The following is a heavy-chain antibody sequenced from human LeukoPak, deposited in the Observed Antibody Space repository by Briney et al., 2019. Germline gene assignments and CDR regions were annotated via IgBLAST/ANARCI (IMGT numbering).Heavy chain of an antibody. CDR2: IYYSGST. V-gene: IGHV4-59*01. J-gene: IGHJ4*02. D-gene: IGHD1-26*01. CDR3: ARYNRSLSFDY. Sequence: SETLSLTCTVSGGSISSYYWSWIRQPPGKGLEWIGYIYYSGSTNYNPSLKSRVTISVDTSKNQFSLKLSSVTAADTAVYYCARYNRSLSFDYWGQGTLVTVSS. CDR1: GGSISSYY.